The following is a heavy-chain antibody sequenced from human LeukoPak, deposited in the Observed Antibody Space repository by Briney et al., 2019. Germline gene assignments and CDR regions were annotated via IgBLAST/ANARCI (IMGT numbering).Heavy chain of an antibody. CDR2: IYPSDCDS. D-gene: IGHD6-19*01. CDR1: GYSFSSWW. J-gene: IGHJ4*02. CDR3: ARQPISSSHTAADH. V-gene: IGHV5-51*01. Sequence: AGESLKISCKTSGYSFSSWWIGWLRQLPRKGLEGMGGIYPSDCDSKYSPSFQCQVTISVDKSTSTASLHWTSLKASDTAVYYCARQPISSSHTAADHWGRGTLVTVSS.